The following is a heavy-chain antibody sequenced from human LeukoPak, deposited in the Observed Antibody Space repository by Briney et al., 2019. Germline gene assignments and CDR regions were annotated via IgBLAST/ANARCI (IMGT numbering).Heavy chain of an antibody. J-gene: IGHJ4*02. D-gene: IGHD3-3*01. V-gene: IGHV3-74*01. CDR3: ARDPPGITIFGVVSY. CDR2: INSDGRST. Sequence: MHWVRQXPGKGLVGVSRINSDGRSTIYADSVKGGFTISRHNAKNTLYLQMNSLRAEDTAVYYCARDPPGITIFGVVSYWGQGTLVTVSS.